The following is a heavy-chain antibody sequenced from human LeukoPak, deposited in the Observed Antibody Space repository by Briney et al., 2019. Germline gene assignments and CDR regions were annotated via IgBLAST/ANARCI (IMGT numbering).Heavy chain of an antibody. CDR3: VKGDTAMVRNWFDP. CDR2: ISSNGGST. Sequence: GGSLRLSCSASGFTFSSYAMHWVRQAPGKGLEYVSAISSNGGSTYYADSVKGRFTISRDNSKNTLYLQMGSLRAEDTAVYYCVKGDTAMVRNWFDPWGQGTLVTVSS. J-gene: IGHJ5*02. D-gene: IGHD5-18*01. V-gene: IGHV3-64D*06. CDR1: GFTFSSYA.